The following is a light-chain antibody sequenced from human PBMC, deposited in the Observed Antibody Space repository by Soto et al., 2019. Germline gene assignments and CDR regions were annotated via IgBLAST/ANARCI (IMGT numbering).Light chain of an antibody. CDR3: QQRSNWPPFT. Sequence: LTQALATLSLSPGERATLSCRASQSVSSYLAWYQQKPGQAPRLLIYDASNRATGIPARFSGSGPGTDFTLTISSLEPEDFAVYYCQQRSNWPPFTFGPGTKVDIK. J-gene: IGKJ3*01. V-gene: IGKV3-11*01. CDR2: DAS. CDR1: QSVSSY.